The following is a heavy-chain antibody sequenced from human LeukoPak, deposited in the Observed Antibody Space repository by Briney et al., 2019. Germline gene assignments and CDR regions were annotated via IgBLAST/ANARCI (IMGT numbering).Heavy chain of an antibody. V-gene: IGHV4-59*01. D-gene: IGHD5-18*01. CDR1: GGSISNYH. CDR2: ISYSGDT. J-gene: IGHJ4*02. Sequence: SETLSLTCTVSGGSISNYHWNWIRQSPGKGLEWIGDISYSGDTNYNPSLKSRVTISLDTFKNQFSLKLSSVAAADTAVYYCARTYYIYGLYWGQGTPVTVSS. CDR3: ARTYYIYGLY.